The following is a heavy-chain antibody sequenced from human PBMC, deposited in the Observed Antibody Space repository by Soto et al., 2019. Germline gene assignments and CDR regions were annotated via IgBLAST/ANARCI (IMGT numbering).Heavy chain of an antibody. CDR1: GETFSGYY. Sequence: SETLSLTCAVYGETFSGYYWHWIRQPPGKGLEWIGEINHSGSTNYNPSLKSRVSISVDTSKNQFSQKLTSVTADDTAVYFCARTSYSARWRDWYFDLWGRGTLVTVSS. CDR3: ARTSYSARWRDWYFDL. CDR2: INHSGST. D-gene: IGHD4-4*01. V-gene: IGHV4-34*01. J-gene: IGHJ2*01.